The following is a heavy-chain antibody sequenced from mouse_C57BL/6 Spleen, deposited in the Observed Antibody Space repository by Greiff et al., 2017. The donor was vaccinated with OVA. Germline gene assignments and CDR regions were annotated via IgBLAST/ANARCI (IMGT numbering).Heavy chain of an antibody. CDR3: ARGGLYGSSPHSCFDV. V-gene: IGHV1-39*01. CDR1: GYSFTDYN. D-gene: IGHD1-1*01. CDR2: INPNYGTT. Sequence: VQLQQSGPELVKPGASVKISCKASGYSFTDYNMNWVKQSNGKSLEWIGVINPNYGTTSYNQKFKGKATLTVDQSSSTAYMQLNSLTSEDSAVYYCARGGLYGSSPHSCFDVWGTGTTGTVSS. J-gene: IGHJ1*03.